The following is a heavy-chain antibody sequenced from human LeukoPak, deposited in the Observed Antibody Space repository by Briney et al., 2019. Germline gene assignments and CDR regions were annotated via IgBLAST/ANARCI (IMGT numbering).Heavy chain of an antibody. V-gene: IGHV1-8*03. CDR1: GYTFNSYD. CDR2: MNPNSGNT. CDR3: ALTYYDFWSGSNWFDY. Sequence: ASVKVSCKASGYTFNSYDINWVRQAPGQGLEWMGWMNPNSGNTGYAQKFQGRVTITRNTSISTAYMELSSLRSEDTAVYYCALTYYDFWSGSNWFDYWGQGTLVTVSS. J-gene: IGHJ4*02. D-gene: IGHD3-3*01.